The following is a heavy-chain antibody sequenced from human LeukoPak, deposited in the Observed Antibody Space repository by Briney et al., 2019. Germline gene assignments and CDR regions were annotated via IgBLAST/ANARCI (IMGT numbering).Heavy chain of an antibody. V-gene: IGHV4-59*08. J-gene: IGHJ4*02. CDR3: ARLNTAIDY. CDR1: GGSISSYY. Sequence: SETLSLTCTVSGGSISSYYWSWIRQPPGKGLEWIGYIYSSGSTNYNPSLKSRVTISVDTSKNQFSLKLSSVTAADTAVYYCARLNTAIDYWGQGTLVTASS. CDR2: IYSSGST. D-gene: IGHD5-18*01.